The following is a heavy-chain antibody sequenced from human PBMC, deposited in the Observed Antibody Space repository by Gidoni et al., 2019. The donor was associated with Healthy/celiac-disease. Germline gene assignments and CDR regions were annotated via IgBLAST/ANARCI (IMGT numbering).Heavy chain of an antibody. Sequence: EVQLLESGGGLVQPGGSLRLSCAASGFTFSSYAMSWVRQAPGKGLECVSAISGSVGSTYYADSVKGRFTISRDNSKNTLYLQMNSLRAEDTAVYYCAKERVYYDFWSGYSEFDYWGQGTLVTVSS. CDR1: GFTFSSYA. V-gene: IGHV3-23*01. CDR3: AKERVYYDFWSGYSEFDY. D-gene: IGHD3-3*01. J-gene: IGHJ4*02. CDR2: ISGSVGST.